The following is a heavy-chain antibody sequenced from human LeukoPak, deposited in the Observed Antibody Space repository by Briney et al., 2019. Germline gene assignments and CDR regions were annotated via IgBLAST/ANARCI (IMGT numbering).Heavy chain of an antibody. D-gene: IGHD3-16*02. J-gene: IGHJ4*02. Sequence: SETLSLTCTVSDGSISSSSYYWGWIRQPPGKGLEWIGSIYYSGSTYYNPSLKSRVTISVDTSKNQFSLKLSSVTAADTAVYYCARYDYVWGSYRHPFDYWGQGTLVTVSS. CDR3: ARYDYVWGSYRHPFDY. V-gene: IGHV4-39*07. CDR2: IYYSGST. CDR1: DGSISSSSYY.